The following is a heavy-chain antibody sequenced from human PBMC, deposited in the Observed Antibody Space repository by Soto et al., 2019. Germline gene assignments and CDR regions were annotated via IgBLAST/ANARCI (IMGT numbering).Heavy chain of an antibody. D-gene: IGHD2-2*01. Sequence: GGSLRLSCAASEFTFSQYWMSWVRQAPGRGLEWLANIKEDGSEKYYVDSVKGRFTISRDNAKNSLYLQMNSLRVEDTAVYYCARGAPYFSQYQPLWYWGRGTLVTVSS. V-gene: IGHV3-7*01. CDR1: EFTFSQYW. J-gene: IGHJ4*02. CDR3: ARGAPYFSQYQPLWY. CDR2: IKEDGSEK.